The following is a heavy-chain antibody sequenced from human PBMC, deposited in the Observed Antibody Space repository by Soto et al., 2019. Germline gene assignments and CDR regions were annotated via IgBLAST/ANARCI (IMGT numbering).Heavy chain of an antibody. CDR1: GYTFTSYD. CDR2: TNPNSGNT. J-gene: IGHJ4*02. CDR3: ARRFCEVDCYDDY. V-gene: IGHV1-8*01. Sequence: QVQLVQSGAEVKKPGASVTVSCKASGYTFTSYDINWVRQATGQGLEWMGWTNPNSGNTGYAQKFQGRVTMTRDTSITTAYMELSSLRSDDTAVYYCARRFCEVDCYDDYWGQGTLVTVSS. D-gene: IGHD2-21*02.